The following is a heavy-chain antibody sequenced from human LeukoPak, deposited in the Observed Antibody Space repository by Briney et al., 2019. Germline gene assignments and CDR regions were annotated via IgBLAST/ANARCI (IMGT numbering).Heavy chain of an antibody. J-gene: IGHJ6*03. CDR3: ARDQGGNSFDYYYMDV. Sequence: PSETLSLTCTVSGGSISSYYWSWIRQPPGKGLEWIGYIYYSGSTNYNPSLKSRVTISVDTSKNQFSLKLSSVTAADTAVYYCARDQGGNSFDYYYMDVWGKGTTVTVS. CDR2: IYYSGST. D-gene: IGHD4-23*01. CDR1: GGSISSYY. V-gene: IGHV4-59*01.